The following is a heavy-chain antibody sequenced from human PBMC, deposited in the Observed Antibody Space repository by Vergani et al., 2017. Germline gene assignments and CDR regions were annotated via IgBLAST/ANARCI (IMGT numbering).Heavy chain of an antibody. CDR2: IKSDGSIT. Sequence: DVHLAESGGGFFQPGGSLRLSCSASGLSFNSYWMHWFRQVPGKGLLWVSRIKSDGSITAYADSVKGRFTISRDNAQNTLYLQMNSLRVEDTGVYYCARARCIETCYMSNWLDSWGQGTLVTVSS. J-gene: IGHJ5*01. V-gene: IGHV3-74*03. CDR3: ARARCIETCYMSNWLDS. D-gene: IGHD3-9*01. CDR1: GLSFNSYW.